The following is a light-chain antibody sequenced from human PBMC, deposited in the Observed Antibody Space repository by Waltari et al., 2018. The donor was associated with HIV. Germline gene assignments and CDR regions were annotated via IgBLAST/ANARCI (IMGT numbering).Light chain of an antibody. J-gene: IGKJ2*01. V-gene: IGKV3-15*01. CDR1: RGIDAN. CDR3: QQYGNTAPYT. CDR2: AAS. Sequence: EIVITHSPATLSVSPGERATLSCRASRGIDANLAWYQQKPGQAPRLLIYAASTTATGVPVRFSGSGSETDFSLTIRRLQSEDFAVYYCQQYGNTAPYTFGQGSKLEIK.